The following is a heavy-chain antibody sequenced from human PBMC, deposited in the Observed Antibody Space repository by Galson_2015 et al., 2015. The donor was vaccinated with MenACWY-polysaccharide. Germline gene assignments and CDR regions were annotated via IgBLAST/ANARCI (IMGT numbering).Heavy chain of an antibody. CDR3: ASPPGNWYLIDY. J-gene: IGHJ4*02. V-gene: IGHV3-7*01. CDR1: GFTFSIYW. Sequence: SLRLSCAASGFTFSIYWMSWVRQAPGKGLEWVANIKQDGSEKYYVDSVKGRFTISRDNAKNSLYLQLNSLRVEDTAVYYCASPPGNWYLIDYWGQGTLVTVSS. CDR2: IKQDGSEK. D-gene: IGHD6-13*01.